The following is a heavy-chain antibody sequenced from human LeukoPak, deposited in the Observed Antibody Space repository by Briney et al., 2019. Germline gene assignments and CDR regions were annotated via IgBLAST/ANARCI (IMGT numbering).Heavy chain of an antibody. V-gene: IGHV3-73*01. Sequence: GGSLRLSCAASGFTFSGSAVHWVRQASGKGLEWVGRIRSKTNNYATAYAASVNGRFTISRDDSKNTAYLQMNTLKTEDTAIYYCTRGSSLGYYYGLDVWGQGTTVNVSS. CDR1: GFTFSGSA. CDR2: IRSKTNNYAT. J-gene: IGHJ6*02. D-gene: IGHD6-6*01. CDR3: TRGSSLGYYYGLDV.